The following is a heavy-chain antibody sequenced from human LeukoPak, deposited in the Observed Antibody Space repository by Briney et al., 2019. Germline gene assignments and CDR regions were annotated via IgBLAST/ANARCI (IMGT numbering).Heavy chain of an antibody. D-gene: IGHD2-8*01. CDR3: TRGRRDIVLMVYATGYWFDP. CDR1: GYTFTTYY. J-gene: IGHJ5*02. V-gene: IGHV1-2*02. CDR2: INPNSGGT. Sequence: ASVKVSCKPSGYTFTTYYMHWVRQAPGQGLEWMGWINPNSGGTNYAQKFQGRVTMTRDTSISTAYMELSRLRSDDTAVYYCTRGRRDIVLMVYATGYWFDPWGQGTLVTVSS.